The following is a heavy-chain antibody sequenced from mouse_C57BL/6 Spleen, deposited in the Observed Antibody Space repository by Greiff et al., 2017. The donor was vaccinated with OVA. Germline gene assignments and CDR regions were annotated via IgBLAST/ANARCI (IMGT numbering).Heavy chain of an antibody. V-gene: IGHV5-6*02. Sequence: VMLVESGGDLVKPGGSLKLSCAASGFTFSSYGMSWVRQTPDKRLEWVATISSGGSYTYYPDRVKGRFTISRDNAKNTLYLHMRSLKSEDTAMYYCARQDGSSYGYFDVWGTGTTVTVSS. D-gene: IGHD1-1*01. CDR2: ISSGGSYT. CDR1: GFTFSSYG. J-gene: IGHJ1*03. CDR3: ARQDGSSYGYFDV.